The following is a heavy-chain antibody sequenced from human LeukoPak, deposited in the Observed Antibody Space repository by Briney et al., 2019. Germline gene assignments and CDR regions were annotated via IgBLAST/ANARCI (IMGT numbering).Heavy chain of an antibody. CDR2: IIPIFGTA. CDR3: ATAAGIAVAGTDY. J-gene: IGHJ4*02. CDR1: GGTFSSYA. D-gene: IGHD6-19*01. V-gene: IGHV1-69*05. Sequence: SVKVSCKASGGTFSSYAISWVRQAPGQGLEWMGRIIPIFGTANYAQKLQGRVTITTDESTSTAYMELSSLRSEDTAVYYCATAAGIAVAGTDYWGQGTLVTVSS.